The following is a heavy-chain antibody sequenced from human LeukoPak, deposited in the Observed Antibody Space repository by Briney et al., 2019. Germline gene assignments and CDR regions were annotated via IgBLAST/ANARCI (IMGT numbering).Heavy chain of an antibody. CDR2: ISYDGSNK. J-gene: IGHJ4*02. CDR3: ARDIGKAAAGTLDY. D-gene: IGHD6-13*01. CDR1: GFTFSSCA. V-gene: IGHV3-30-3*01. Sequence: PGGSLRLSCAASGFTFSSCAMHWVRQAPGKGLEWVAVISYDGSNKYYADSVKGRFTISRDNSKNTLYLQMNSLRAEDTAVYYCARDIGKAAAGTLDYWGQGTLVTVSS.